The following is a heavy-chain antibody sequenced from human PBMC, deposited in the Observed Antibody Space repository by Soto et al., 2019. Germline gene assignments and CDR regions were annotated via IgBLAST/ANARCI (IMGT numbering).Heavy chain of an antibody. CDR2: IDPDGSET. CDR3: ARLTGGAEVPTAYFYYGMDV. D-gene: IGHD3-10*01. J-gene: IGHJ6*02. V-gene: IGHV5-51*01. CDR1: GYNFTDYW. Sequence: PGESLKISCKASGYNFTDYWIDWVRQMPGKGLEWMATIDPDGSETRYSPSFQGQVTISADKSTSTAYPQWSSLKASDTAMSYCARLTGGAEVPTAYFYYGMDVWGQGTTVTVSS.